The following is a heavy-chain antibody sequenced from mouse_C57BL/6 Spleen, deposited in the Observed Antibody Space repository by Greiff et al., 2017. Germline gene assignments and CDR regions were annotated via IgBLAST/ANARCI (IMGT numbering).Heavy chain of an antibody. Sequence: VQLQQSGPGLVKPSQSLSLTCSVTGYSITSGYYWNWIRQFPGNKLEWMGYISYDGSNNYNPSLKNRISITRDTSKNQFFLKLNSVTTEDTATYYCARRYDYTGDYWGQGTTLTVSS. CDR1: GYSITSGYY. D-gene: IGHD2-13*01. J-gene: IGHJ2*01. CDR2: ISYDGSN. V-gene: IGHV3-6*01. CDR3: ARRYDYTGDY.